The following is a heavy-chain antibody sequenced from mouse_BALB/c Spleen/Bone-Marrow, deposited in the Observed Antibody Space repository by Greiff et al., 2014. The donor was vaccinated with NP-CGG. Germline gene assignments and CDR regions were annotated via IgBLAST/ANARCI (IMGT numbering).Heavy chain of an antibody. J-gene: IGHJ4*01. D-gene: IGHD2-3*01. V-gene: IGHV5-6-3*01. Sequence: VQLKESGGGLVQPGGSLKLSCAASGLTFSSYGMSWVRQTPDKRLELVATINSNGGSTYYPDSVKGRFTISRDNAKNTRYLQMSSLKSEDTAMYYCARDGYYVFYAMDYWGQGTSVTVSS. CDR3: ARDGYYVFYAMDY. CDR1: GLTFSSYG. CDR2: INSNGGST.